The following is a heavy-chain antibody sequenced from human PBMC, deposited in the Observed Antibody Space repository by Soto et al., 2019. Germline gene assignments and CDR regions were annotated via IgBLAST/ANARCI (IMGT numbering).Heavy chain of an antibody. D-gene: IGHD5-12*01. CDR3: AASGVATIDADAFDI. Sequence: GGSLRLSCAASGFTFDDYGMSWVRQAPGKGLEWVSGINWNGGSTGYADSVKGRFTISRDNAKNSLYLQMNSLRAEDTALYHCAASGVATIDADAFDIWGQGTMVTVSS. V-gene: IGHV3-20*01. J-gene: IGHJ3*02. CDR2: INWNGGST. CDR1: GFTFDDYG.